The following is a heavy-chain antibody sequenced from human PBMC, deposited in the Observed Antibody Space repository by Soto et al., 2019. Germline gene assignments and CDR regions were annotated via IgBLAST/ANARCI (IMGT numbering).Heavy chain of an antibody. CDR1: GGSFSSYY. J-gene: IGHJ6*02. Sequence: SETLSLTCAVYGGSFSSYYWTWIRQPPGTGLEWIGEINHSGSTNYNPSLKSRVTISVDTSKNQFSLKLSSVTAADTAVYYCARGVVVPAAKTYGMDVWGQGTTVTVSS. D-gene: IGHD2-2*01. CDR2: INHSGST. V-gene: IGHV4-34*01. CDR3: ARGVVVPAAKTYGMDV.